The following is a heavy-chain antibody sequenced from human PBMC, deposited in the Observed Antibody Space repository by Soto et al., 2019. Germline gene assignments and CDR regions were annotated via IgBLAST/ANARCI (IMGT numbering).Heavy chain of an antibody. V-gene: IGHV1-69*13. Sequence: ASVKVSCKTSGGTFSSYAISWVRQAPGQGLEWMGGIIPIFDTANYAQKFQGRVTITADESTSTAYMELNSLKTEDTAVYYCTRSSSWGITGSPKLTDYYYYYGMDVWGQGTTVTVSS. J-gene: IGHJ6*02. D-gene: IGHD1-20*01. CDR1: GGTFSSYA. CDR3: TRSSSWGITGSPKLTDYYYYYGMDV. CDR2: IIPIFDTA.